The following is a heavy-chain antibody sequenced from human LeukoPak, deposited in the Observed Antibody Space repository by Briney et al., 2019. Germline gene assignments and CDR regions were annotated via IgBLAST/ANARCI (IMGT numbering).Heavy chain of an antibody. CDR3: ARDIGIYPHVAFDI. J-gene: IGHJ3*02. D-gene: IGHD1-26*01. CDR1: GFSISDTYC. V-gene: IGHV4-38-2*02. CDR2: ICHSGST. Sequence: SETLSLTCTVAGFSISDTYCWGWIRQPPGKGLEWIANICHSGSTYYNPSLESRVTISVDTSKTQFSLRLTSVTAADTAVYFCARDIGIYPHVAFDIWGQGTMVTVSS.